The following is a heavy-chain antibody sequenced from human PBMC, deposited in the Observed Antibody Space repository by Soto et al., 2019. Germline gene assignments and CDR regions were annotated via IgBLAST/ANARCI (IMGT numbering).Heavy chain of an antibody. CDR2: IWYDGSNK. J-gene: IGHJ3*02. D-gene: IGHD4-17*01. V-gene: IGHV3-33*01. Sequence: QVQLVESGGGVVQPGRSLRLSCAASGFTFSSYGMHWVRQAPGKGLEWVAGIWYDGSNKYYADSVKGRFTISRDNSKNTLYLQMNSLRAEDTAVYYCARPQTTVVTLSAFDIWGQGTMVTVSS. CDR3: ARPQTTVVTLSAFDI. CDR1: GFTFSSYG.